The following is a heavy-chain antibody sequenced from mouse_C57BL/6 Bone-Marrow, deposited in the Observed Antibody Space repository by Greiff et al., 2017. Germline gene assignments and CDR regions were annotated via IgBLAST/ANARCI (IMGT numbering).Heavy chain of an antibody. D-gene: IGHD2-5*01. Sequence: EVQGVESGGGLVKPGGSLKLSCAASGFTFSSYAMSWVRQTPETRLEWVATISDGGSYTYYPDNVKGRFTISRDNAKNNLYLQMSHLKSEDTAMYYCARGRYSNFYFDYWGQGTTLTVSS. V-gene: IGHV5-4*01. CDR1: GFTFSSYA. J-gene: IGHJ2*01. CDR2: ISDGGSYT. CDR3: ARGRYSNFYFDY.